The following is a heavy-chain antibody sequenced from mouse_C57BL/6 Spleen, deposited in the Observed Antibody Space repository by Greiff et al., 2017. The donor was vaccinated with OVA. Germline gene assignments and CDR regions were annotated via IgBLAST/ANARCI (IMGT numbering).Heavy chain of an antibody. CDR2: IYPGDGDT. J-gene: IGHJ4*01. V-gene: IGHV1-80*01. CDR1: GYAFSSYW. CDR3: ARSRVSYAMDY. Sequence: LQESGAELVKPGASVKISCKASGYAFSSYWMNWVKQRPGKGLEWIGQIYPGDGDTNYNGKFKGKATLTADKSSSTAYMQLSSLTSEDSAVYFCARSRVSYAMDYWGQGTSVTVSS.